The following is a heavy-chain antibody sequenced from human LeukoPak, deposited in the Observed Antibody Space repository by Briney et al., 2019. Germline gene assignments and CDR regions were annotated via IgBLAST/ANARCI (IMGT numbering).Heavy chain of an antibody. D-gene: IGHD4-17*01. V-gene: IGHV3-33*01. Sequence: PGWSLRLSCAASGFIFSSYGMHWVRQAPGEGLEWVAVIWYDGSNKYYADSVKGRFTISRDNSKNTLYLQMNSLRDEDTAVYFCVRAHYVDYAYTFDYWGQGTLVTVSS. CDR3: VRAHYVDYAYTFDY. CDR2: IWYDGSNK. J-gene: IGHJ4*02. CDR1: GFIFSSYG.